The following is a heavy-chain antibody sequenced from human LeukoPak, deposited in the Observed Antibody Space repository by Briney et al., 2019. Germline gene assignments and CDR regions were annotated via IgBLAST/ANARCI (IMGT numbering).Heavy chain of an antibody. CDR2: VFYNGST. D-gene: IGHD2-2*01. J-gene: IGHJ3*02. Sequence: SETPSLTCTVSGGSISDYFWSWIRQPPGKGLEWVGYVFYNGSTNYNPSLKSRVTTSIDTSKKQFSLKLSSVTAADTAVYYCARTIVVIPAATGDDAFDIWGQGTMVTVSS. V-gene: IGHV4-59*01. CDR1: GGSISDYF. CDR3: ARTIVVIPAATGDDAFDI.